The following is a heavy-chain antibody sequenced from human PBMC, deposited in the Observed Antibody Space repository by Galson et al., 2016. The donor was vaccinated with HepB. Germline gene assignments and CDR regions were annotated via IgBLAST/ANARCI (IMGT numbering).Heavy chain of an antibody. Sequence: FLRLSCAASVSTCNSLASSGGRPPPGKGQGWASRTSGSRVSTYDAASEKGWFTISRDNSKYTLYLQVNSLSPEDTAVYYCAREGGVASGWGYLHHYYAVDVWGKGTTVTVSS. J-gene: IGHJ6*04. CDR2: TSGSRVST. V-gene: IGHV3-23*01. CDR3: AREGGVASGWGYLHHYYAVDV. CDR1: VSTCNSLA. D-gene: IGHD6-19*01.